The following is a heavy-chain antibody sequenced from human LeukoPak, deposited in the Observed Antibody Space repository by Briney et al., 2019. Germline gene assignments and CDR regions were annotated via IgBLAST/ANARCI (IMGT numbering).Heavy chain of an antibody. CDR1: GYAISSGYY. CDR3: ARGTTRLCPDY. Sequence: SETLSLTCAVSGYAISSGYYRGWIRPPPGKGLEWVGSFYPGGSTYYNPSLKSRVTMSVDTSKNQFSLNLSSVTAADTAVYYCARGTTRLCPDYWGQGTLVIVSS. CDR2: FYPGGST. V-gene: IGHV4-38-2*01. J-gene: IGHJ4*02. D-gene: IGHD1-7*01.